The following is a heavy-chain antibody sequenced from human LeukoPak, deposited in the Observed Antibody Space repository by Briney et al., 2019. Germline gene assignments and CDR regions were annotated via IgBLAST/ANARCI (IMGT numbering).Heavy chain of an antibody. V-gene: IGHV1-18*01. Sequence: ASVKVSCKASGYTFTSYGISWVRQAPGQGLEWMGWISAYNGNTKYAQKLQGRVTMTIDTSTSTAYMELRSLRSDDTAVYYCARREALDDAFDIWGQGTMVTVSS. J-gene: IGHJ3*02. CDR2: ISAYNGNT. CDR1: GYTFTSYG. CDR3: ARREALDDAFDI. D-gene: IGHD1-26*01.